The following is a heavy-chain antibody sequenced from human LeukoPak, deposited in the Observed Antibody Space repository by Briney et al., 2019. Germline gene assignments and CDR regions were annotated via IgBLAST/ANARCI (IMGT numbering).Heavy chain of an antibody. CDR2: IYWNDDQ. J-gene: IGHJ5*02. CDR3: AHRRRYCSSTSCPNWFDP. D-gene: IGHD2-2*01. V-gene: IGHV2-5*01. CDR1: GLSLSTSGVG. Sequence: SGPTLVNPTQTLTLTCTFSGLSLSTSGVGVRWIRQPPGKALEWLAHIYWNDDQRYSPSLKSRLTITKDTSNNQVVLTMTNMDPVDTATYYCAHRRRYCSSTSCPNWFDPWGQGTLVTVSS.